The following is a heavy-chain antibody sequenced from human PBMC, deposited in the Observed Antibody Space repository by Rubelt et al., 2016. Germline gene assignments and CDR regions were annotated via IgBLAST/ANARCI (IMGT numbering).Heavy chain of an antibody. CDR1: GGSISSSSYY. J-gene: IGHJ6*02. V-gene: IGHV4-39*07. CDR2: INHSGST. Sequence: QLQLQESGPGLVKPSETLSLTCTVSGGSISSSSYYWGWIRQPPGKGLEWIGEINHSGSTNYNPSLMIRVTLLVDTSQSQFSLKLSSVTAADTAVYYVAVADDYYYGMDVWGQGTTVTVSS. D-gene: IGHD6-19*01. CDR3: AVADDYYYGMDV.